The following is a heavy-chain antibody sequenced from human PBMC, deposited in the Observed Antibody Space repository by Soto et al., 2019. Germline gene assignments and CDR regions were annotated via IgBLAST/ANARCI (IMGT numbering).Heavy chain of an antibody. V-gene: IGHV3-49*04. CDR1: GFTFGDYA. CDR3: AGRWYGVGYYYYGMDV. D-gene: IGHD2-15*01. J-gene: IGHJ6*02. CDR2: IRSKAYGGTT. Sequence: GGSLRLSCTASGFTFGDYAMSWVRQAPGKGLEWVGFIRSKAYGGTTEYAASVKGRFTISRDDSKSIAYLQMNSLKTEDTAVYYCAGRWYGVGYYYYGMDVWGQGTTVTVSS.